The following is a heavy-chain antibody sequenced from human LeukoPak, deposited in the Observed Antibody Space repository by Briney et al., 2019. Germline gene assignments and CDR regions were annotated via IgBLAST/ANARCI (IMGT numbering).Heavy chain of an antibody. CDR3: ARDRGRNWFDS. CDR2: IKQDGSEK. CDR1: GFTFNSYW. D-gene: IGHD6-25*01. V-gene: IGHV3-7*04. Sequence: GGSLRLSCAASGFTFNSYWMSWVRQAPGKGLEWVANIKQDGSEKYYVDSVKGRFTISRDNAKKSLYLQMNSLRAEDTAVYYCARDRGRNWFDSWGQGTLVTVSS. J-gene: IGHJ5*01.